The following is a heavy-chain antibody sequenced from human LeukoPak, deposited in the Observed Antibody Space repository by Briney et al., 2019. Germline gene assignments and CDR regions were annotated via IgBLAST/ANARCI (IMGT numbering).Heavy chain of an antibody. V-gene: IGHV1-18*01. CDR2: ISAYNGNT. Sequence: ASVKVSCKASGYTFTSYGISWVRQAPGQGLEWMGWISAYNGNTNYAQKLQGRVTMTTDTSTSTAYMELRSLRSDDTAVYYCARDHYSSSWHNYYYYMDVWGKGTTVTISS. J-gene: IGHJ6*03. CDR3: ARDHYSSSWHNYYYYMDV. CDR1: GYTFTSYG. D-gene: IGHD6-13*01.